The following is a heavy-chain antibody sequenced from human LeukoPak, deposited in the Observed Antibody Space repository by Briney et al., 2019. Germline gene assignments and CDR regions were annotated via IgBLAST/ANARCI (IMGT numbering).Heavy chain of an antibody. CDR3: ARDRGSSWYFDY. Sequence: ASVKVSCKTSGYSFTGYYIHWGRQAPGQGLEWMGWINPSTGDTNYAQKFQGRVAMTRDTSITTAYMEMTRLTSDDTAVYYCARDRGSSWYFDYWGQGTLVTVSS. V-gene: IGHV1-2*02. J-gene: IGHJ4*02. D-gene: IGHD6-13*01. CDR2: INPSTGDT. CDR1: GYSFTGYY.